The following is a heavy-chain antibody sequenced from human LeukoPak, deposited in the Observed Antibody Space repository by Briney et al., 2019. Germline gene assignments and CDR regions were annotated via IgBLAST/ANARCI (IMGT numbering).Heavy chain of an antibody. V-gene: IGHV3-30-3*01. J-gene: IGHJ5*02. CDR2: ISYDGSNK. CDR1: GFTFSSYA. Sequence: GGSLRLSCAASGFTFSSYAMHWVRQAPGKGLEWVAVISYDGSNKYYADSVKGRFTISRDNSKNTLYLQMNSLRAEDTAVYYCARDRGFIAAAGSFNWFDPWGQGTLVTVSS. D-gene: IGHD6-13*01. CDR3: ARDRGFIAAAGSFNWFDP.